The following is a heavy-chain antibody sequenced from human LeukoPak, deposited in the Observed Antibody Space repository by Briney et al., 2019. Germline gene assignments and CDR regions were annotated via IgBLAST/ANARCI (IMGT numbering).Heavy chain of an antibody. V-gene: IGHV1-2*02. Sequence: ASVKVSCQASEYTFTGYYMHWVRQAPGQGLEWMGWINPNSGGANYAQKFQGRVTMTRDTSISTAYMELSRLRSDDTAVYYCARVDFWSGYSTYFDPWGQGTLVTVSS. J-gene: IGHJ5*02. CDR1: EYTFTGYY. CDR2: INPNSGGA. CDR3: ARVDFWSGYSTYFDP. D-gene: IGHD3-3*01.